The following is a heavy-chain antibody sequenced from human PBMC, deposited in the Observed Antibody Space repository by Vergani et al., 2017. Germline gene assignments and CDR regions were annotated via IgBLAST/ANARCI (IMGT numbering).Heavy chain of an antibody. V-gene: IGHV4-30-4*08. CDR2: IYYSGST. Sequence: QVQLQESGPGLVKPSQTLSLTCTVSGRSISSGDYYWSWIRQPPGKGLEWIGYIYYSGSTYYNPSLKSRVTISVDTSKNQFSLKLSSVTAADTAVYYCARVMGQQRTYYYYGMDVWGQGTTVTVSS. J-gene: IGHJ6*02. CDR1: GRSISSGDYY. D-gene: IGHD6-13*01. CDR3: ARVMGQQRTYYYYGMDV.